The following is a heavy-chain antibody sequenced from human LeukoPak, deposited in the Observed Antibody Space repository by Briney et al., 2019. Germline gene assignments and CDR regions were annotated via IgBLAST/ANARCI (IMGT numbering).Heavy chain of an antibody. V-gene: IGHV4-31*03. CDR3: ARAATGQFDP. Sequence: SGTLSLTCTVSGGSISSGGYYWSWLRQHPGKGREWIGYIYYSGSTYDNPSHKRRVTISVHASKNQFSLTLSSVTAADTAVYYCARAATGQFDPCGQGTLVTVSS. CDR2: IYYSGST. CDR1: GGSISSGGYY. D-gene: IGHD1-1*01. J-gene: IGHJ5*02.